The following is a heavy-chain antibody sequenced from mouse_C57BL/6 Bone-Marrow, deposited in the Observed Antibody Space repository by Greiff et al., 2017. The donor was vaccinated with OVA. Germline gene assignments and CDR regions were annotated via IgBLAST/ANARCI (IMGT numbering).Heavy chain of an antibody. D-gene: IGHD2-10*02. CDR2: IDPENGDT. CDR1: GFNIKDDY. J-gene: IGHJ4*01. Sequence: VQLQQSGAELVRPGASVKLSCTASGFNIKDDYMHWVKQRPEQGLEWIGWIDPENGDTEYASKFQGKATITADTSSNTAYLQLSSLTSEDSAVYYCTSFLEGYAMDYWGQGTSVTVSS. V-gene: IGHV14-4*01. CDR3: TSFLEGYAMDY.